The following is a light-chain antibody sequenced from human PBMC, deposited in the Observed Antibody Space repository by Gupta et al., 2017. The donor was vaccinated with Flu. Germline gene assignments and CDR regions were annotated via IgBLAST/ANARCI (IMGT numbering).Light chain of an antibody. Sequence: VTPGEPASISCRASQGRRERNGYKYSDWHRQKPRQSPQILVYLDSLRAYGVPDRFSGRGSGAYMTLKISIVEAEDVRVCYCRQALQTRYTFGQGTXVE. CDR3: RQALQTRYT. CDR2: LDS. V-gene: IGKV2-28*01. CDR1: QGRRERNGYKY. J-gene: IGKJ2*01.